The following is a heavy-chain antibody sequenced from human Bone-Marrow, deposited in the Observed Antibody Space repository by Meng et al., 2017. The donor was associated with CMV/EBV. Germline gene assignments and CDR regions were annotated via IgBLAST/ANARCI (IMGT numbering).Heavy chain of an antibody. CDR3: ARGAGSRSPVYNWFYP. Sequence: SGYTFAIYAMHWVRQAPGQRLEWLGWINPENGQTQYSQKFQDRVTITRDTSANTTYMELSGLRSEDTAVFYCARGAGSRSPVYNWFYPWGQGTLVTV. J-gene: IGHJ5*02. CDR2: INPENGQT. D-gene: IGHD6-13*01. V-gene: IGHV1-3*01. CDR1: GYTFAIYA.